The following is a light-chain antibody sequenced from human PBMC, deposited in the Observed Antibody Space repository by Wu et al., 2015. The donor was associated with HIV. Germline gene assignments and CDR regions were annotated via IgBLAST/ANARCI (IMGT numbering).Light chain of an antibody. CDR3: QQYNNWIT. V-gene: IGKV3-15*01. CDR1: QTITDSY. CDR2: GAS. Sequence: EIVSTQSPGTLSLSPGERATLSCRSSQTITDSYLAWYQQRPGQAPRLLIYGASNRATGVAARFTGSGSVTEFTLTITSMQSEDFAVYYCQQYNNWITFGQGTRLEIK. J-gene: IGKJ5*01.